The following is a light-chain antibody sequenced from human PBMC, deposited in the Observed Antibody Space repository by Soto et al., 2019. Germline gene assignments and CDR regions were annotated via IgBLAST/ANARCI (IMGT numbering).Light chain of an antibody. CDR1: SSDVGAYDF. CDR2: DVT. V-gene: IGLV2-14*01. CDR3: SSYKTRSTLV. J-gene: IGLJ2*01. Sequence: QSVLTQPASVSGSPGQSITISCTGTSSDVGAYDFVSWYQHYPGKAPKLVTFDVTHRPPGISDRFSGSKSANTASLTISGLQAEDEAFYYCSSYKTRSTLVFGGGTKFTVL.